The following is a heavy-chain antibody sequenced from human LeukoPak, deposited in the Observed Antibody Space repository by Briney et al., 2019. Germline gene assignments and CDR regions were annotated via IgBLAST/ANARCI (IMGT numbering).Heavy chain of an antibody. V-gene: IGHV3-23*01. CDR3: AKGEYSSSWYAEYFQH. CDR2: ISASGGGT. Sequence: GGSLRLSCAASGFTFSSYAMSWVRQAPGKGLEWVSDISASGGGTYYADSVKGRFTISRDNSKNTLYLQMNSLRAEDTAVYYCAKGEYSSSWYAEYFQHWGQGTLVTVSS. CDR1: GFTFSSYA. D-gene: IGHD6-13*01. J-gene: IGHJ1*01.